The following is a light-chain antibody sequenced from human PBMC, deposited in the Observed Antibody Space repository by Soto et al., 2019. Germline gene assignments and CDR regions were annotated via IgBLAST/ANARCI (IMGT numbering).Light chain of an antibody. CDR2: DVS. Sequence: QSVLTQPASVSGSPGQSITISCTGTSSDVGGYNYVSWYQQHPGKAPTLMIYDVSNRPSWVSNRFSGSKSGNTASLTISGLQAADAAVYYCSSYTSSRTNGVVFGGGTKLTVL. J-gene: IGLJ2*01. V-gene: IGLV2-14*01. CDR3: SSYTSSRTNGVV. CDR1: SSDVGGYNY.